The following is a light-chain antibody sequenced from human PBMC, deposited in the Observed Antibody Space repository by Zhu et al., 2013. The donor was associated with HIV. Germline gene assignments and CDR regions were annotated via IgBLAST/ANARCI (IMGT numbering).Light chain of an antibody. Sequence: QSALTQPASMSGSPGQSITMSCTGTNSDVGGYPYVSWYQQHPDKAPKLIIFEVSHRPSGVSDRFSGSKSGNTASLTISGLQAEDEANYYCCSFGGNDTLLFGGGTRLTVL. CDR2: EVS. CDR1: NSDVGGYPY. V-gene: IGLV2-14*01. CDR3: CSFGGNDTLL. J-gene: IGLJ3*02.